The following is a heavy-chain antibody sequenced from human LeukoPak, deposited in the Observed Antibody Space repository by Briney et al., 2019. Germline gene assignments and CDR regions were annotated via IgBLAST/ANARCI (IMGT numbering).Heavy chain of an antibody. V-gene: IGHV1-2*02. CDR3: ASGYSGYDLNY. CDR1: DFRDYY. J-gene: IGHJ4*02. CDR2: INPKSGDT. D-gene: IGHD5-12*01. Sequence: ASVKVSCKTSDFRDYYMNWVRQAPGQGLEWLGWINPKSGDTDYAQKFQGRVTMTRDTSISTAYMELSGLKPDGTAIYFCASGYSGYDLNYWGQGTQVTVSS.